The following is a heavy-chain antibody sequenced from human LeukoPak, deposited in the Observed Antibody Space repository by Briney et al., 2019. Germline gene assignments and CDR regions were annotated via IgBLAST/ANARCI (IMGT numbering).Heavy chain of an antibody. CDR3: ARVLWFGGIYYFDY. J-gene: IGHJ4*02. CDR2: ISYDGTNT. V-gene: IGHV3-30-3*01. CDR1: GFTFSAYA. Sequence: PGGSLRLSCAASGFTFSAYAMHWVRQAPGKGLEWVAVISYDGTNTYYADSVRGRFTISRDNSKNTLFLQMNSLRPEDTAVYYCARVLWFGGIYYFDYWGQGTLVTVSS. D-gene: IGHD3-10*01.